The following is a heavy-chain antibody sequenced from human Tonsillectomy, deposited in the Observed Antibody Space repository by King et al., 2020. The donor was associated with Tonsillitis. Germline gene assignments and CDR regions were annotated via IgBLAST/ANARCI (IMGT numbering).Heavy chain of an antibody. CDR1: GDTFTGHF. CDR3: ATNAIASDTSAYRDFRH. CDR2: INPKSGDT. V-gene: IGHV1-2*02. D-gene: IGHD3-22*01. Sequence: QLVQSGAELRKPGASVTVSCRTSGDTFTGHFVHWVRQAPGQGLEWMGWINPKSGDTNYAQNFQGRVTLSGDMSSTTAYMGLSSLRPDDTAVYYCATNAIASDTSAYRDFRHWGQGTLVTVTS. J-gene: IGHJ1*01.